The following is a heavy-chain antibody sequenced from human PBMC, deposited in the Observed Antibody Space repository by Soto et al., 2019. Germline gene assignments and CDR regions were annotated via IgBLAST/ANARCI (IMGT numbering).Heavy chain of an antibody. CDR3: ARSGLGIYYFDY. J-gene: IGHJ4*02. V-gene: IGHV4-30-2*01. Sequence: SETLSLTCAVSGGSISSGGYSWSWIRQPPGKGLEWIGNIYQSGSTNYTPSLKSRVTISIDRSKNQFSLTLRAVTAADTAVYYCARSGLGIYYFDYWGQETLVTVSS. CDR2: IYQSGST. CDR1: GGSISSGGYS. D-gene: IGHD3-3*01.